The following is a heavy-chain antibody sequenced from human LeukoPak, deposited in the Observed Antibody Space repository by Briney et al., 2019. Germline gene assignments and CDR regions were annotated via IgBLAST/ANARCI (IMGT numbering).Heavy chain of an antibody. CDR2: ISGSGGST. D-gene: IGHD3-10*01. J-gene: IGHJ4*02. CDR1: GFTFSSYA. CDR3: AKDMKFGTSPRLFDY. Sequence: GGSLRLSCAASGFTFSSYAMSWVRQAPGKGLEWVSAISGSGGSTYYADSVKGRFTISRDNSKNTLYLQMNSLRVEDTAVYYCAKDMKFGTSPRLFDYWGQGTLVTVSS. V-gene: IGHV3-23*01.